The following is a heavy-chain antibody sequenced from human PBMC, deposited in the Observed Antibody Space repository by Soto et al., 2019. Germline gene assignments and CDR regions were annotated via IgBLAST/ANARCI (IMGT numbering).Heavy chain of an antibody. J-gene: IGHJ6*02. D-gene: IGHD4-17*01. CDR3: ARVSTVTYYYYYYYGMDV. CDR2: INAGNGNT. V-gene: IGHV1-3*01. CDR1: GYTFTSYA. Sequence: QVQLVQSGAEVKKPGASVKVSCKASGYTFTSYAMHWVRQAPGQRLEGMGWINAGNGNTKYSQKFQGRVTITRDTSASTAYMELSSLRSEDTAVYYCARVSTVTYYYYYYYGMDVWGQGTTVTVSS.